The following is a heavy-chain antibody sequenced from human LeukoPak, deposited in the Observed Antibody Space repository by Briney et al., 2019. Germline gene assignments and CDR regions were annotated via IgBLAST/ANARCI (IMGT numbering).Heavy chain of an antibody. D-gene: IGHD6-13*01. CDR1: GFTFDDYA. CDR3: AKDISSSSWYYYYGMDG. Sequence: GGSLRLSCAASGFTFDDYAMHWVRQAPGKGLEWVSGISWNSGSKGYADSVKGRFTISRDNAKNSLYLQMSSLRAEDTALYYCAKDISSSSWYYYYGMDGWGQGTTVTVSS. CDR2: ISWNSGSK. J-gene: IGHJ6*02. V-gene: IGHV3-9*01.